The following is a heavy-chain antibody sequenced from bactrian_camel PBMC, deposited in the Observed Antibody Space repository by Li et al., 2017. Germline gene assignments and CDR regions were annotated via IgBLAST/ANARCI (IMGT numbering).Heavy chain of an antibody. Sequence: HVQLVESGGSSVQTGGSLKLSCVGSGSTFSNYCMGWFRQAPGKEREELATMGSGGGASYTNSVKGRFTISEDDVKNTLYLQMSSLKPEDSAMYYCATDVISKLVAGFPEYWGQGTQVTVS. D-gene: IGHD6*01. CDR2: MGSGGGA. J-gene: IGHJ4*01. CDR1: GSTFSNYC. CDR3: ATDVISKLVAGFPEY. V-gene: IGHV3S57*01.